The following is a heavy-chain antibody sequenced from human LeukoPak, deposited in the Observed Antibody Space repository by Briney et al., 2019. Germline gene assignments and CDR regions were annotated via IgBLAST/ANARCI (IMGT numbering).Heavy chain of an antibody. V-gene: IGHV3-48*01. D-gene: IGHD3-10*01. J-gene: IGHJ4*02. CDR3: ARGRFGSGGLHYFDY. Sequence: PGGSLRLSCAASGFTFSSYGMNWVRQAPGKGLEWISYVGGSVSFIYYADSVKGRFTISRDNAKNSLFLQMNSLRSEDTAVYYCARGRFGSGGLHYFDYWGQGTLVTVSS. CDR1: GFTFSSYG. CDR2: VGGSVSFI.